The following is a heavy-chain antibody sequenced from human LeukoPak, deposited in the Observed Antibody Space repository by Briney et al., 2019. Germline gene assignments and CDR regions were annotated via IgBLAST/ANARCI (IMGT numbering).Heavy chain of an antibody. CDR1: GFTFSSYS. J-gene: IGHJ2*01. CDR3: ARDSYHIVVVTGLWYSDL. V-gene: IGHV3-21*01. Sequence: GGSLRLSCAASGFTFSSYSMNWVRQAPGKGLEWVSSISSSSSYIYYADSVKGRFTISRDNAKNSLYLQMNSLRAEDTAVYYCARDSYHIVVVTGLWYSDLWGRGTLVTVSS. CDR2: ISSSSSYI. D-gene: IGHD2-21*02.